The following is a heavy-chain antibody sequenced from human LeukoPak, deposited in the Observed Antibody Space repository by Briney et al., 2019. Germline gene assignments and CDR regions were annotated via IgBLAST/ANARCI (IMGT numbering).Heavy chain of an antibody. CDR1: GYSFTSYW. V-gene: IGHV5-51*01. Sequence: GESLKISCKGSGYSFTSYWIGWVRQMPGKDLEWMGIIYPGDSDTRYSPSFQGQVTISADKSISTAYLQWSSLKASDTAMYYCARQGITMVRGSYMDVWGKGTTVTVSS. CDR3: ARQGITMVRGSYMDV. CDR2: IYPGDSDT. J-gene: IGHJ6*03. D-gene: IGHD3-10*01.